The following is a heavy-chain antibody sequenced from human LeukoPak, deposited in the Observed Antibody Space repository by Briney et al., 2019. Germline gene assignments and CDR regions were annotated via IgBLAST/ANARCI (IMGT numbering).Heavy chain of an antibody. CDR3: ARDRGGVGATMGAFDI. Sequence: SETLSLTCTVSGGSISNNHYYWTWIRQPPGKGLEWIGHIYHSGSTYYNPSLKSRVTISVDKSKNQFSLKLTSVTAADTAVYYCARDRGGVGATMGAFDIWGQGTMVTVSS. D-gene: IGHD1-26*01. CDR2: IYHSGST. J-gene: IGHJ3*02. CDR1: GGSISNNHYY. V-gene: IGHV4-30-2*01.